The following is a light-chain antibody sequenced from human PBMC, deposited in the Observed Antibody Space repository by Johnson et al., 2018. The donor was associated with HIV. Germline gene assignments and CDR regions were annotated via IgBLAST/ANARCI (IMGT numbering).Light chain of an antibody. Sequence: QSVLTQPPSVSAAPGEKVTISCSGSSSNIGNNYVSWYQQLPGTAPKLLIYDNNKRPSGISDRFSASKSGTSATMGITALQTGDEADYYCGTWDSRLSVSVVFGSGTKVTVL. CDR3: GTWDSRLSVSVV. CDR2: DNN. V-gene: IGLV1-51*01. CDR1: SSNIGNNY. J-gene: IGLJ1*01.